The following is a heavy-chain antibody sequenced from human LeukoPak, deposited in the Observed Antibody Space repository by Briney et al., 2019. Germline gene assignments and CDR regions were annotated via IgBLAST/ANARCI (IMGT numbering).Heavy chain of an antibody. CDR2: IYYSGST. J-gene: IGHJ4*02. Sequence: SETLSLTCTVSGGSISSGGYYWSWIRQHPGKGLEWIGYIYYSGSTYYNPSLKSRVTISVDTSKNQFSLKLSSVTAADTAVYYCARDQPGYGDYVLGYWGQGTLVTVSS. V-gene: IGHV4-31*03. D-gene: IGHD4-17*01. CDR3: ARDQPGYGDYVLGY. CDR1: GGSISSGGYY.